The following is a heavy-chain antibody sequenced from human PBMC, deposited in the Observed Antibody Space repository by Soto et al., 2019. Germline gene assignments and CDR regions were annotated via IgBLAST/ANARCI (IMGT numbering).Heavy chain of an antibody. V-gene: IGHV3-21*01. CDR3: ARVGVYGSGGFDY. Sequence: EVQLVESGGGLVKPGGSLRLSCAASGFTFSSYSMNWVRQAPGKGLEWVSSISSSSSYIYYADSVKGRFTISRDNAKNSLYLQMNSLRAGDTAVYYCARVGVYGSGGFDYWGQGTLVTVSS. J-gene: IGHJ4*02. CDR1: GFTFSSYS. CDR2: ISSSSSYI. D-gene: IGHD3-10*01.